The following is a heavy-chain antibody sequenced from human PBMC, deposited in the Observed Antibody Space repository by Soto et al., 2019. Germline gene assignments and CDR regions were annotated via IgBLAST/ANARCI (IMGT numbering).Heavy chain of an antibody. J-gene: IGHJ3*02. CDR2: INPSGGST. V-gene: IGHV1-46*01. D-gene: IGHD2-8*01. CDR3: AAGYCTNGVCHDAFDI. Sequence: VXXSCXASGYTFTXXXXXXVXXAPGQGLEWMGIINPSGGSTSYAQKFQGRVTMTRDTSTSTVYMELSSLRSEDTAVYYCAAGYCTNGVCHDAFDIWGQGTMVTVSS. CDR1: GYTFTXXX.